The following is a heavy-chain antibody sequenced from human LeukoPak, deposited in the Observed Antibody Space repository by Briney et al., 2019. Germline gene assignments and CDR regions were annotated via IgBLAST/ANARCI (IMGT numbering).Heavy chain of an antibody. CDR1: GDCIRNYY. V-gene: IGHV4-59*01. CDR3: ARRTSYDTLVGYTYWYFDL. D-gene: IGHD3-9*01. Sequence: SETLSLTCTVSGDCIRNYYWSWLRQPPGKGLEWFGYISDSGGTDFNPSLRSRVIMSVDTSKNQLSLTLSSVTAADTAVDYCARRTSYDTLVGYTYWYFDLWGRGTLVTVSS. CDR2: ISDSGGT. J-gene: IGHJ2*01.